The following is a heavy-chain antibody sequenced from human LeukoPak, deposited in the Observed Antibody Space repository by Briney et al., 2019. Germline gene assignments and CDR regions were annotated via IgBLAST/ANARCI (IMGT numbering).Heavy chain of an antibody. D-gene: IGHD4-11*01. Sequence: PGGSLRLSCAASGFTFDDYGMSWVRQAPGKGLEWVSGINWNGGSTGYADSVKGRFTISRDNAKNSLYLQMNSLRAEDTAVYYCARDPGNLQSMDVWGKGTTVTVSS. CDR3: ARDPGNLQSMDV. V-gene: IGHV3-20*04. CDR1: GFTFDDYG. CDR2: INWNGGST. J-gene: IGHJ6*04.